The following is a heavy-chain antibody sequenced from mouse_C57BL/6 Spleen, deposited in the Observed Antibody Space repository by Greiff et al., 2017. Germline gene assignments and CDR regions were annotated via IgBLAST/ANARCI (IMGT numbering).Heavy chain of an antibody. CDR1: GYTFTDYY. CDR2: INPYNGGT. V-gene: IGHV1-19*01. CDR3: ARRYDYDGMDY. D-gene: IGHD2-4*01. J-gene: IGHJ4*01. Sequence: EVQLQQSGPVLVKPGASVKMSCKASGYTFTDYYMNWVKQSHGKSLEWIGVINPYNGGTSYNQKFKGKATLTVDKSSSTAYMELNSLTSEDSAVYYCARRYDYDGMDYWGQGTSVTVSS.